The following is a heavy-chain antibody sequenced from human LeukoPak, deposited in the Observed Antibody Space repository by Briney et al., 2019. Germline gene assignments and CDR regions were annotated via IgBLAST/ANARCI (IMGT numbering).Heavy chain of an antibody. CDR3: ARGLGYCGGDCYILDY. CDR2: ISAYNSNT. J-gene: IGHJ4*02. Sequence: ASVKVSCKASGYTFTSYGISWVRQAPGQGLEWMGWISAYNSNTNYAQKLQGRVTMTTDTSTSTAYMELRSLRSDDTAVYYCARGLGYCGGDCYILDYWGQGTLVTVSS. CDR1: GYTFTSYG. V-gene: IGHV1-18*01. D-gene: IGHD2-21*02.